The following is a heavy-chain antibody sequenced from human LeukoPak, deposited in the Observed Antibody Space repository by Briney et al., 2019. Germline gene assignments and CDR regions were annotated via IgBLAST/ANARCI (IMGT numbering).Heavy chain of an antibody. J-gene: IGHJ4*02. Sequence: GGSLRLSCAASGFTLSDYGMHWVRQAPGKGLEWVAFIWDEGSNIYYADSVKGRFTISRGNSKNTLYLQMNGLRAEDTAVYYCAKVGSGWYGIDYWGQGTLVTVSS. V-gene: IGHV3-30*02. CDR1: GFTLSDYG. D-gene: IGHD6-19*01. CDR2: IWDEGSNI. CDR3: AKVGSGWYGIDY.